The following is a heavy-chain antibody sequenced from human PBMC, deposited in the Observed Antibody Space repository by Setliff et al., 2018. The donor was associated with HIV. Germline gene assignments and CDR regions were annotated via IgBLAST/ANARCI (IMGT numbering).Heavy chain of an antibody. J-gene: IGHJ4*02. CDR2: ISGSGGNT. CDR1: GFTFMKYA. CDR3: GKDRYDNYVWGSYHGPDF. V-gene: IGHV3-23*01. D-gene: IGHD3-16*01. Sequence: GGSLRLSCAASGFTFMKYAMSWVRQAPGKGLAWVSTISGSGGNTYYADSVKGRFTISRDNSKNTLYLQMNSLRAEDTAVYYCGKDRYDNYVWGSYHGPDFWGQGTLVTVSS.